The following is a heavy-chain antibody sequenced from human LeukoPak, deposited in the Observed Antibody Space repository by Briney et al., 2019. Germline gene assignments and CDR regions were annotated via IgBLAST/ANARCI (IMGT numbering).Heavy chain of an antibody. J-gene: IGHJ4*02. Sequence: ASVTVSCKASGGTFSSYAISWVRQAPGQGLEWMGGIIPIFGTANYAQKFQGRVTITADESTSTAYMELSSLRSEDTAVYYCARPAVAGTYYFDYWGQGTLVTVSS. V-gene: IGHV1-69*01. CDR1: GGTFSSYA. D-gene: IGHD6-19*01. CDR3: ARPAVAGTYYFDY. CDR2: IIPIFGTA.